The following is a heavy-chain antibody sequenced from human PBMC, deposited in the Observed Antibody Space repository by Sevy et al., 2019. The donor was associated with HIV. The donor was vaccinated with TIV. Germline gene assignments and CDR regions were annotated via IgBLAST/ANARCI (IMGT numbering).Heavy chain of an antibody. V-gene: IGHV4-34*01. Sequence: SETLSLTCAVYGGSFSGYYWSWIRQPPGKGLEWIGEINHSGSTNYNPSLKSRVTISVDTSKNQFSLKLSSVTAADTAVYYCARGPYYDFWSCYRRSQFDYWGQGTLVTVSS. J-gene: IGHJ4*02. CDR2: INHSGST. CDR3: ARGPYYDFWSCYRRSQFDY. CDR1: GGSFSGYY. D-gene: IGHD3-3*01.